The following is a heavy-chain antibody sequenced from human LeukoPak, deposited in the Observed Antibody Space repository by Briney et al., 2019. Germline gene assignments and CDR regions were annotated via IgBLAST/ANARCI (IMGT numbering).Heavy chain of an antibody. J-gene: IGHJ5*02. V-gene: IGHV4-61*02. CDR1: GDSISTDDYY. CDR2: FSASGNG. Sequence: SETLSLTCTVSGDSISTDDYYWSWIRQPAGKGLEWIGRFSASGNGNYNPSLKSRVTISVDTSKNQFSLKLSSVTAADTAVYYCAGLIRPGWFDPWGQGTLVTVSS. CDR3: AGLIRPGWFDP. D-gene: IGHD1-14*01.